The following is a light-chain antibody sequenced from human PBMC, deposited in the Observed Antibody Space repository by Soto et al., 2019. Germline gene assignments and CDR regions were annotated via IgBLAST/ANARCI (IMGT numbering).Light chain of an antibody. J-gene: IGKJ1*01. CDR3: QQYGSSPRT. Sequence: EIVMTQSPATLSVSPGERATLSCRASQSVSSYLAWYQQKPGQAPRLLTYGASSRATGIPDRFSGSGSGTDFTLTISRLEPEDFAVYYCQQYGSSPRTFGQGTKVDIK. CDR2: GAS. V-gene: IGKV3-20*01. CDR1: QSVSSY.